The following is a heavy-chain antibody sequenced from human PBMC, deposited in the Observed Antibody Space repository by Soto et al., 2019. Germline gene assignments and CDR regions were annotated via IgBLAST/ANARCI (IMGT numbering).Heavy chain of an antibody. J-gene: IGHJ4*02. V-gene: IGHV3-66*01. CDR3: ASETIEVFDY. D-gene: IGHD1-7*01. CDR1: GFTVSSNY. Sequence: EVQLVESGGGLVQPGGSLRLSCAATGFTVSSNYMSWVLQAPGKGLEWVSVIYSGGRTYYADSVKGRFTISRDNSKNRLYLQMNSLRAQDTAVYYCASETIEVFDYWGQGTLVTVSS. CDR2: IYSGGRT.